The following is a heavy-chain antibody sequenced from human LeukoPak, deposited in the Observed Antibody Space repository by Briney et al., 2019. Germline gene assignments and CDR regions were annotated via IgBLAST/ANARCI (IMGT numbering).Heavy chain of an antibody. V-gene: IGHV4-30-4*01. CDR1: GGSISSGDYY. J-gene: IGHJ5*02. CDR3: ARDKRDYGDYWFDP. D-gene: IGHD4-17*01. Sequence: PSQTLSLTCTVSGGSISSGDYYWSWIRQPPGKGPEWIGYISYSGTTYYNPSLKSRVIISVDTSKNQFSLKLSSVTAADTAVYYCARDKRDYGDYWFDPRGQGTLVTVSS. CDR2: ISYSGTT.